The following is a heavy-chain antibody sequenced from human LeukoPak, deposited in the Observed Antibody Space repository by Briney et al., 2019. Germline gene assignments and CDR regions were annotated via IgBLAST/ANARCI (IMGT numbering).Heavy chain of an antibody. CDR1: GYTLTELS. CDR2: FDPEDGET. V-gene: IGHV1-24*01. CDR3: ATIKQGEIQLWPY. J-gene: IGHJ4*02. Sequence: GASVKVSCKVSGYTLTELSMHWVRQAPGKGLEWMGGFDPEDGETIYAQKFQGRVTMTEDTSTDTAYMELSSLRSEDTGVYYCATIKQGEIQLWPYWGQGTLVTVSS. D-gene: IGHD5-18*01.